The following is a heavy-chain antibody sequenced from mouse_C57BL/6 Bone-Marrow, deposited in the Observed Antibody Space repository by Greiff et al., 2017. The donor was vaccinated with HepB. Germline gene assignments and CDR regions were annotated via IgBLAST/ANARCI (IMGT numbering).Heavy chain of an antibody. CDR1: GYTFTSYG. D-gene: IGHD1-1*01. Sequence: QVHVKQSGAELARPGASVKLSCKASGYTFTSYGISWVKQRTGQGLEWIGEIYPRSGNTYYNEKFKGKATLTADKSSSTAYMELRSLTSEDSAVYFCARHYYGSSTLFDYWGQGTTLTVSS. CDR2: IYPRSGNT. J-gene: IGHJ2*01. V-gene: IGHV1-81*01. CDR3: ARHYYGSSTLFDY.